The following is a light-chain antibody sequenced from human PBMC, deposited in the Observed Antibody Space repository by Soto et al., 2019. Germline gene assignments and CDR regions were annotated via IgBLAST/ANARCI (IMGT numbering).Light chain of an antibody. V-gene: IGLV1-44*01. CDR2: DN. CDR1: SSNIGSNP. CDR3: AAWDASLNGVV. Sequence: QSVLTQPPSASGTPGLRVTFSCSGSSSNIGSNPVSWYQLLPGTATTLLIYDNERPSGVPDRFSGYKSGTSASLAISGLQSEDEADYYCAAWDASLNGVVFGGGTKLTV. J-gene: IGLJ2*01.